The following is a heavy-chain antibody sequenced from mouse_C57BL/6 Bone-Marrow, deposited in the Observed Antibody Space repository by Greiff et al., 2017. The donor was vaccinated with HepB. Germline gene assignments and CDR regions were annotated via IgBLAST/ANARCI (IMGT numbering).Heavy chain of an antibody. CDR3: ARACLRRLFAY. V-gene: IGHV1-81*01. D-gene: IGHD1-2*01. CDR1: GYTFTSYG. CDR2: IYPRSGNT. J-gene: IGHJ3*01. Sequence: VQLQQSEAELARPGASVKLSCKASGYTFTSYGISWVKQRTGQGLEWIGEIYPRSGNTYYNEKFKGKATLTADKSSSTAYMELRSLTSEDSAVYFCARACLRRLFAYWGQGTLVTVSA.